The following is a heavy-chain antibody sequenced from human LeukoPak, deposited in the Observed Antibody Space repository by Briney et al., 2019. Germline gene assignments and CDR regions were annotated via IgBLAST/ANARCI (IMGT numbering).Heavy chain of an antibody. V-gene: IGHV3-20*01. J-gene: IGHJ4*02. Sequence: GGSLRLSCAASGFTFDDYGMSWVRQAPGKGLEWVSGINWNGGSTGYADSVKGRFTISRDNAKNSLYLQMNSLRAEDTALYHCAREPLRDGYLYYFDYWGQGTLVTVSS. D-gene: IGHD5-24*01. CDR1: GFTFDDYG. CDR2: INWNGGST. CDR3: AREPLRDGYLYYFDY.